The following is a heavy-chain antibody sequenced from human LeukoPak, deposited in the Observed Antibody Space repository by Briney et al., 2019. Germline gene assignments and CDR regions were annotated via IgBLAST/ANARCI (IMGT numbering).Heavy chain of an antibody. J-gene: IGHJ4*02. CDR2: MYYSGSS. CDR1: VGSVSSGSCY. CDR3: ARWGSKLDY. D-gene: IGHD3-10*01. Sequence: PSETLSLTCTVSVGSVSSGSCYWSWIRQPPGKGLEWIGYMYYSGSSNYTPSLKSRVTISVDTSKNQFSLKLSSVTAADTAVYYCARWGSKLDYWGQGTLVTVSS. V-gene: IGHV4-61*01.